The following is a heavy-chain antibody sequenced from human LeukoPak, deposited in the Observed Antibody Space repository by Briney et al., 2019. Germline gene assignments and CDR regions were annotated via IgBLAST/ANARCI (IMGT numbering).Heavy chain of an antibody. CDR3: ARALVDGYKELGY. D-gene: IGHD5-24*01. V-gene: IGHV1-18*04. J-gene: IGHJ4*02. Sequence: ASVKVSCKASGYTFTGYYMHWVRQAPGQGLEWMGWISAYNGNTNYAQKLQGRVTMTTDTSTSTAYMELRSLRSDDTAVYYCARALVDGYKELGYWGQGTLVTVSS. CDR1: GYTFTGYY. CDR2: ISAYNGNT.